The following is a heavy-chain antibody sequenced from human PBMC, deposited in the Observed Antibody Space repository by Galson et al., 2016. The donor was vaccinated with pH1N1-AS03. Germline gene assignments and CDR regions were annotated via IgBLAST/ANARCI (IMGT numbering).Heavy chain of an antibody. J-gene: IGHJ4*02. D-gene: IGHD1-26*01. CDR3: AKDASLPSIYYPIFDT. Sequence: SLRLSCPASGFTFTNHAMTWVRQAPGKGLEWVSIISYRGSFYADSVTTRFTISRDNSRNTLFLQMTSPRAEDTAIYYCAKDASLPSIYYPIFDTWGQGTLVTVSS. CDR2: ISYRGS. V-gene: IGHV3-23*01. CDR1: GFTFTNHA.